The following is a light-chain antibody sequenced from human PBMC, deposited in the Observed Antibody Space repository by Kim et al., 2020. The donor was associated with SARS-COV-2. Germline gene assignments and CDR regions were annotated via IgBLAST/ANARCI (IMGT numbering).Light chain of an antibody. CDR3: QQSYNNPYT. CDR1: QSISSS. J-gene: IGKJ2*01. V-gene: IGKV1-39*01. Sequence: SASVGDRVTITCRASQSISSSLNWYQQKPGKAPKLLIYAASSLQSGVPSRFSGSGSGTDFTLTISSLQHEDFATYYCQQSYNNPYTFGQGTKLEI. CDR2: AAS.